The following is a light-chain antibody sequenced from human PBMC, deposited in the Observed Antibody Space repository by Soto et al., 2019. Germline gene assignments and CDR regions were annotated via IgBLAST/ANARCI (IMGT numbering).Light chain of an antibody. J-gene: IGLJ2*01. CDR1: SSSIGSNT. CDR2: NNN. CDR3: ATWDASLRGVV. Sequence: QSVLTQPPSASGTPGQRVAISCSGSSSSIGSNTVNWYQQFPGTAPKLLIYNNNQRPSGVPDRFSGSKSGTSASLAISGLQSEDEGDYYCATWDASLRGVVFGGGTKLTVL. V-gene: IGLV1-44*01.